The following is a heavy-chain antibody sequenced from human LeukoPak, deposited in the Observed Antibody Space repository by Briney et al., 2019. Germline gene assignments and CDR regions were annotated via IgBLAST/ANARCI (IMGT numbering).Heavy chain of an antibody. D-gene: IGHD2-8*02. CDR2: IYPTESET. V-gene: IGHV5-51*01. CDR1: GYSFSSYR. J-gene: IGHJ4*02. Sequence: GESLKISCKGSGYSFSSYRIGWVRQMPGKGLEWMGVIYPTESETRYSPSFEGQVPISADRSINTAYLQWSSLKASDAAIYYCARRDGTGHWAFDYWGRGTLVTVSS. CDR3: ARRDGTGHWAFDY.